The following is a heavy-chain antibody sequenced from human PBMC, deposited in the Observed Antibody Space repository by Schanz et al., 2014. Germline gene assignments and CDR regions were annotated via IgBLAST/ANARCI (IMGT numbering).Heavy chain of an antibody. CDR1: GFTFSRYW. D-gene: IGHD6-19*01. CDR2: IRYGSNK. J-gene: IGHJ4*02. CDR3: ARDYGRAVPGRALFDS. Sequence: QLVESGGGVVQPGGSLRLSCAASGFTFSRYWMSWVRQAPGKGLEWVAFIRYGSNKYYADSVKGRFTISRDNSKNTLYLQMNSLRAEDTAVYYCARDYGRAVPGRALFDSWGQGTLVTVSS. V-gene: IGHV3-30*02.